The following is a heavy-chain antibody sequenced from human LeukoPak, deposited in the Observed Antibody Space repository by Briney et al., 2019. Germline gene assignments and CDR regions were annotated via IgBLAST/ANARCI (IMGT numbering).Heavy chain of an antibody. V-gene: IGHV4-34*01. D-gene: IGHD1-14*01. CDR1: GGSFSGYY. Sequence: SETLSLTCAVYGGSFSGYYWSWIRQPPGKGLEWIGEINHSGSTNYNPSLKSRVTISLDTSKNQFSLKLSSVTAADTAVYYCARNRPGYYYYGMDVWGKGTTVTVSS. J-gene: IGHJ6*04. CDR3: ARNRPGYYYYGMDV. CDR2: INHSGST.